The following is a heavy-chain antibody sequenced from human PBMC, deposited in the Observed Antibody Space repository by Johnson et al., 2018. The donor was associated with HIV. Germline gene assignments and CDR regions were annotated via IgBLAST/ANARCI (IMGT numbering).Heavy chain of an antibody. CDR3: AKEAPREYQLPTDAFDI. CDR2: ITGSSGST. J-gene: IGHJ3*02. CDR1: GFTVSSNY. D-gene: IGHD2-2*01. V-gene: IGHV3-23*04. Sequence: VQLVESGGGLVQPGGSLRLSCAASGFTVSSNYMSWVRPAPGKGLDWVSTITGSSGSTYYADSVKGRFTISRDNSKNTLFLQMNSLRAEDTAVYYGAKEAPREYQLPTDAFDIWGQGTMVIVSS.